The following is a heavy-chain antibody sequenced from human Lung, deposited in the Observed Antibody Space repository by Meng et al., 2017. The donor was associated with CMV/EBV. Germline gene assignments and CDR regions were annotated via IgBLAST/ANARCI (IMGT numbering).Heavy chain of an antibody. D-gene: IGHD3-16*01. J-gene: IGHJ4*02. CDR1: RGSVTSSSSY. CDR2: VYYDGST. Sequence: SCTVSRGSVTSSSSYWTWIRQPPGKGLEWIGYVYYDGSTNYNPSLKSRVTISLDTSKNQFSLDLRSVTAADTAVYYCAREDEEGGYFDNWGQGTLVTVSS. CDR3: AREDEEGGYFDN. V-gene: IGHV4-61*01.